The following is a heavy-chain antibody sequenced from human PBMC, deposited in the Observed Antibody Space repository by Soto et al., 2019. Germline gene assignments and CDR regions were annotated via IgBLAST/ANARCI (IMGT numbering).Heavy chain of an antibody. Sequence: GGSLRLSCAASGFTFSNAWMSWVRQAPGKGLEWVGRIKSKTDGGTTDYAAPVKGRFTISRDDSKNTLYLQMNSLKTEDTAVYYCTTGTRWLPHLGDAFDIWGQGTMVTVSS. J-gene: IGHJ3*02. CDR2: IKSKTDGGTT. V-gene: IGHV3-15*01. D-gene: IGHD5-12*01. CDR3: TTGTRWLPHLGDAFDI. CDR1: GFTFSNAW.